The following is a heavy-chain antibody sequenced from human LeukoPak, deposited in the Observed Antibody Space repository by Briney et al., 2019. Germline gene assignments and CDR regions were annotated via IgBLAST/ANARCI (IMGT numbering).Heavy chain of an antibody. CDR1: GFTFSSYA. CDR2: ISYDGSNK. J-gene: IGHJ3*02. Sequence: GGSLRLSCAASGFTFSSYAMHWVRQAPGKGLEWVAVISYDGSNKYYADSVKGRFTISRDNSKNTLYLQMNSLRAEDTAVYYCAKVYGDHDFGAFDIWGQGTMVTVSS. CDR3: AKVYGDHDFGAFDI. V-gene: IGHV3-30*04. D-gene: IGHD4-17*01.